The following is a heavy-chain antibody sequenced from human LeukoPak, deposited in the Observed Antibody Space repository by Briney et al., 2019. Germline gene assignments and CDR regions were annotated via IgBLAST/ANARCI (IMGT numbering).Heavy chain of an antibody. D-gene: IGHD6-6*01. V-gene: IGHV4-59*01. J-gene: IGHJ6*03. Sequence: SETLSLTCTVSGGSISSYYWSWIRQPPGKGLEWIGYIYYSGSTNYNPSLKSRVTISVDTSKNQFSLKLSSVTAADTAVYYCAGVQYSSSIDYYYYYMDVWGKGTTVTVSS. CDR3: AGVQYSSSIDYYYYYMDV. CDR2: IYYSGST. CDR1: GGSISSYY.